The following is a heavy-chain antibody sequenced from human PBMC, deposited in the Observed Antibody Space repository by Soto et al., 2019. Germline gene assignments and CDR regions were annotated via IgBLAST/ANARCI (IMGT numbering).Heavy chain of an antibody. CDR2: ISWNSGSI. J-gene: IGHJ3*02. V-gene: IGHV3-9*01. CDR1: GFTFDDYA. Sequence: EVQLVESGGGLVQPGRSLRLSCAASGFTFDDYAMHWVRQAPGKGLEWVSGISWNSGSIGYADSVKGRFTISRDNAKNSLYLQMNSLRAEDTALYYCAKDVSTSTKFRAFDIWGQGTMLTVSS. CDR3: AKDVSTSTKFRAFDI. D-gene: IGHD3-10*02.